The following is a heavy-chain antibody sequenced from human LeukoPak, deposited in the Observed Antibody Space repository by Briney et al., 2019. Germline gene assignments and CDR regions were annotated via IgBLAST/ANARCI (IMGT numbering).Heavy chain of an antibody. J-gene: IGHJ4*02. Sequence: GGSLRLSCAASGFSLRDYSMDWVRQAPGKGLEWVSSISSSSRYTFYVDSVKGRFTISRDNAKNSLYLQMNSLRVGDTAVYYCARDEARGYDFRPQDHWGQGTLVSVSS. V-gene: IGHV3-21*01. CDR2: ISSSSRYT. CDR3: ARDEARGYDFRPQDH. D-gene: IGHD3-3*01. CDR1: GFSLRDYS.